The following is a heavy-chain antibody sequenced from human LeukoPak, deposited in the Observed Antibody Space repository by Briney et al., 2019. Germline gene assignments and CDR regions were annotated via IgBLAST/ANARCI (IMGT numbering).Heavy chain of an antibody. CDR3: ARDQHYQLPFDY. CDR1: GYTFTSYY. J-gene: IGHJ4*02. V-gene: IGHV1-46*01. CDR2: INPSTSST. D-gene: IGHD2-2*01. Sequence: ASVKVSCKASGYTFTSYYVHWVRQAPGQGLEWMGMINPSTSSTSYAQKFQGRVTMIRDTSTSTVYMELSSPRSEDTAVYYCARDQHYQLPFDYWGRGTLVTVSS.